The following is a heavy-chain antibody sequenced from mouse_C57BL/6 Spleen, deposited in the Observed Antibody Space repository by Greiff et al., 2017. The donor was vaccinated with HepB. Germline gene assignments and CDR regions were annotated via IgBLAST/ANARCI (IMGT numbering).Heavy chain of an antibody. J-gene: IGHJ3*01. CDR2: INPSSGYT. D-gene: IGHD1-1*01. V-gene: IGHV1-7*01. CDR3: ARDYYDSSTGFAY. Sequence: SLTLSFNASGYTFTSYWMHWVKQRPGQGLEWIGYINPSSGYTKYNQKFKDKATLTADKSSSTAYMQLSSLTYEDSAVYYCARDYYDSSTGFAYWGQGTLVTVSA. CDR1: GYTFTSYW.